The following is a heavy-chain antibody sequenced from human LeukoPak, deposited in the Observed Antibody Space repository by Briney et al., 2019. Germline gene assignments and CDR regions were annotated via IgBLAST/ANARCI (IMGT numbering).Heavy chain of an antibody. CDR2: MNPNSGNT. CDR1: GYTFTSYD. J-gene: IGHJ6*03. D-gene: IGHD4/OR15-4a*01. Sequence: ASVKVSCKGSGYTFTSYDINWVRQATGQGLEWMGWMNPNSGNTGYAQKFQGRVTMTRNTSISTAYMELSSLRSEDTAVYYCARASYGGNPSPSAVYYYYYYMDVWGKGTTVTVSS. CDR3: ARASYGGNPSPSAVYYYYYYMDV. V-gene: IGHV1-8*01.